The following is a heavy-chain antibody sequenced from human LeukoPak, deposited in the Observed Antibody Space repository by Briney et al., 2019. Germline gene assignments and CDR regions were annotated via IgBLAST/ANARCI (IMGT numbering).Heavy chain of an antibody. J-gene: IGHJ3*02. D-gene: IGHD1-26*01. Sequence: GASVKVSCKASGGTFSSYAISWVRQAPGQGLEWMGRIIPILGIANYAQKFQGRVTITADKSTSTAYMELSSLRSEDTAVYYCARSGMVAPHDAFDIWGQGTMVTVPS. CDR2: IIPILGIA. CDR3: ARSGMVAPHDAFDI. CDR1: GGTFSSYA. V-gene: IGHV1-69*04.